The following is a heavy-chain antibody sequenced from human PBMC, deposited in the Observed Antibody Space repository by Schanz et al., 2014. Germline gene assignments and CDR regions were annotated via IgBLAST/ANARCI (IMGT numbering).Heavy chain of an antibody. V-gene: IGHV1-46*01. CDR1: GYTFTSYY. J-gene: IGHJ4*02. CDR2: INPSGGST. Sequence: QVQLVQSGAEVKKPGASVKVPCKASGYTFTSYYMYWVRQAPGQGLEWMGVINPSGGSTIYAQKCQGRVTMTRDTSTSTVYMELSSLRSEDTAVYYCARGTRVRTTDFWSGLYYFDYWDQGTLVTVSS. CDR3: ARGTRVRTTDFWSGLYYFDY. D-gene: IGHD3-3*01.